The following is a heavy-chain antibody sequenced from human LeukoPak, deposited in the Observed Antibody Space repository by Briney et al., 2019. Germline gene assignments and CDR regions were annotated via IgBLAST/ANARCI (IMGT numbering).Heavy chain of an antibody. CDR1: GFTFSSSA. D-gene: IGHD6-19*01. Sequence: QPGGSLRLSCAASGFTFSSSAMSWVRQAPGKGLEWVSAISNNGGYTYYADSVQGRFTISRDNAKNSLYLQMNSLRVEDTAFYYCAKDNRRHYTSGPNPDSLHWGQGALVTVSS. J-gene: IGHJ4*02. CDR2: ISNNGGYT. CDR3: AKDNRRHYTSGPNPDSLH. V-gene: IGHV3-23*01.